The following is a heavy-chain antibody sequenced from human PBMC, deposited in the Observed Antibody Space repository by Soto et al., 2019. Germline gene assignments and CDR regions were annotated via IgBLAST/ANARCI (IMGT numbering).Heavy chain of an antibody. V-gene: IGHV1-69*13. Sequence: SVKVSCKASGGTFSSDGISWVRQAPGQGLEWMGGITPIFRATKYAQKFQGRVTITADESTSTAYMELSSLRSEDTAVYYCARGRDTYYYDSSGYSGWYFDLWGRGTQVTVSS. CDR3: ARGRDTYYYDSSGYSGWYFDL. D-gene: IGHD3-22*01. J-gene: IGHJ2*01. CDR2: ITPIFRAT. CDR1: GGTFSSDG.